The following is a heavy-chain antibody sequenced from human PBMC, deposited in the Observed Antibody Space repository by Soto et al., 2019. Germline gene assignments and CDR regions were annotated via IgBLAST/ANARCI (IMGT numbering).Heavy chain of an antibody. CDR3: VMVDNYVTPTPQDV. D-gene: IGHD3-16*01. Sequence: QVQLVQSGDEVKKHGASVKVSCKASGYIFVNYGIAWVRQAPGQGLEWMGWISPYTGNTHSASKVQGRLTMTTDTSTSTAYMALGSLTSDDTAVYYCVMVDNYVTPTPQDVWGKGTTVTVSS. CDR2: ISPYTGNT. V-gene: IGHV1-18*01. J-gene: IGHJ6*04. CDR1: GYIFVNYG.